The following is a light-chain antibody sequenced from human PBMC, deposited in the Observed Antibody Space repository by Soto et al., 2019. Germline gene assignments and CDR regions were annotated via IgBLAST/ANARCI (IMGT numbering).Light chain of an antibody. V-gene: IGKV3-15*01. CDR1: QNVYSN. J-gene: IGKJ4*01. CDR2: GAS. CDR3: QHQGNWPLT. Sequence: EIVMTQSPATLSVSPGEGATLSCRASQNVYSNLAWYQQKPGQAPRLIIYGASTRATSLPARFSGSGSGTEVTLTISSLQSEDFAVYYCQHQGNWPLTFGGGTKVEIK.